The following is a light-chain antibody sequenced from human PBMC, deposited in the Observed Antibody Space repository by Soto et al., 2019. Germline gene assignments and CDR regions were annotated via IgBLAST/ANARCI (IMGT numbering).Light chain of an antibody. CDR2: GAS. J-gene: IGKJ1*01. V-gene: IGKV3-20*01. Sequence: EIVLTQSPGSLSLSPGERATLSCRASQSFSSYLAWYQQKPGQAPRLLISGASSRATGFPDRFSGSGSGTDFSLTISRLEPEDFAVYYCQQYSSPPRTFGQGTKVDIK. CDR1: QSFSSY. CDR3: QQYSSPPRT.